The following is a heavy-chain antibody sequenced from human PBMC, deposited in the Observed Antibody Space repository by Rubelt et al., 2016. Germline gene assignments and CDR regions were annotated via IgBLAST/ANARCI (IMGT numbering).Heavy chain of an antibody. D-gene: IGHD6-19*01. CDR3: ARHVSSGWYDDYGMDV. Sequence: QVRLQESGPGLVKPSETLSLTCTVSGGSMTKKYWTWIRQPPGKGLQWIGYIYYTGGPNYSPSLKSRVSISIDTSKNQFSRSLTAVAAADTGGYYCARHVSSGWYDDYGMDVWGQGTTVTVSS. J-gene: IGHJ6*02. CDR1: GGSMTKKY. CDR2: IYYTGGP. V-gene: IGHV4-59*08.